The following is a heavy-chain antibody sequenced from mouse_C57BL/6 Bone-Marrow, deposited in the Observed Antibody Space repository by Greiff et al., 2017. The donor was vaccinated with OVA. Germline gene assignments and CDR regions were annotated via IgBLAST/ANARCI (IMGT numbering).Heavy chain of an antibody. J-gene: IGHJ2*01. V-gene: IGHV1-55*01. CDR2: IYPGSGST. CDR1: GYTFTSYW. D-gene: IGHD1-1*01. CDR3: ARSGITTVVGDYFDY. Sequence: VQLQQPGAELVKPGASVKMSCKASGYTFTSYWITWVKQRPGQGLEWIGDIYPGSGSTNYNEKFKSKATLTVDTSSSTAYMQLSSLTSEDSAVYYCARSGITTVVGDYFDYWGQGTTLTVSS.